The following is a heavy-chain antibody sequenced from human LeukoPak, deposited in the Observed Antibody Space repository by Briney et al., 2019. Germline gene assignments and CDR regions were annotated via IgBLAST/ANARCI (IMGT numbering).Heavy chain of an antibody. V-gene: IGHV4-4*07. CDR2: IYTSGNT. Sequence: KSSETLSLTCTVSGGSISSDYWSWIRQPAGEGLEWIGRIYTSGNTNYNPSLKSRVTMSLDTSKNQFSLKLSSVTAADTAVYYCARDPLRPDSFDIWGQGTMVTVSS. D-gene: IGHD4-17*01. CDR1: GGSISSDY. CDR3: ARDPLRPDSFDI. J-gene: IGHJ3*02.